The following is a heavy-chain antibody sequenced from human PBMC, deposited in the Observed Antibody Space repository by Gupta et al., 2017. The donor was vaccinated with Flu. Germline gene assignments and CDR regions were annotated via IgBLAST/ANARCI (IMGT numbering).Heavy chain of an antibody. V-gene: IGHV5-51*01. Sequence: KGSGYHFSSNWIAWVRQMPGKGLEWIGIIYPGDSDTRYSPSFQGQVTISADTSINTAYLHWSSLRASDTAMYYCARQWGAYSGIDYWGPGTRVTVSS. D-gene: IGHD3-3*01. CDR1: GYHFSSNW. J-gene: IGHJ4*02. CDR2: IYPGDSDT. CDR3: ARQWGAYSGIDY.